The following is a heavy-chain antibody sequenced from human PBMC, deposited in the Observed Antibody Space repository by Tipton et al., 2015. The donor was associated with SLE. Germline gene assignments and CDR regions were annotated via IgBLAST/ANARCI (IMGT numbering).Heavy chain of an antibody. CDR1: GVSISDHY. J-gene: IGHJ4*02. Sequence: TLSLTCTVSGVSISDHYWTWIRQPPGKGLEWLAYVFYSGSSNFNRAPYNPYPMGRVTISVDTSKNQFSLHLTYVTSADADVYYCPTYFYDATGYQSVDDWGQGALVTVSS. D-gene: IGHD3-22*01. CDR2: VFYSGSS. CDR3: PTYFYDATGYQSVDD. V-gene: IGHV4-59*11.